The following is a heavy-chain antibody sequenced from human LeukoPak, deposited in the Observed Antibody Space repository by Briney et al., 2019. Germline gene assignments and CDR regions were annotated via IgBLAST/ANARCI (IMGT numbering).Heavy chain of an antibody. D-gene: IGHD6-13*01. CDR3: AKDRAGQQLVRGYFDY. J-gene: IGHJ4*02. CDR2: ISGSGGST. V-gene: IGHV3-23*01. CDR1: GFTFSSYA. Sequence: GGSLRLSCTASGFTFSSYAMSWVRQAPGNGLEWVSGISGSGGSTYYADSVKGRFTISRDNSKNTLYLQMNSLRAEDTAVYYCAKDRAGQQLVRGYFDYWGQGTLVTVSS.